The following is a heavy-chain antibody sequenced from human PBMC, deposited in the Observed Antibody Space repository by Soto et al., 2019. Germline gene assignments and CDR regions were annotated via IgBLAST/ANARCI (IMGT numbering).Heavy chain of an antibody. D-gene: IGHD2-2*01. J-gene: IGHJ4*02. Sequence: SQTLSLPCAIPGDSVSSNSAAWNWIRQSTSRGLEWLGRTYYRSKWYNDYAVSVKSRITINPDTSKNQFSLQLNSVTSEDTAVYYCAREQVAYCSSASCLYYFDYWGQGTLVTVSS. CDR3: AREQVAYCSSASCLYYFDY. CDR1: GDSVSSNSAA. CDR2: TYYRSKWYN. V-gene: IGHV6-1*01.